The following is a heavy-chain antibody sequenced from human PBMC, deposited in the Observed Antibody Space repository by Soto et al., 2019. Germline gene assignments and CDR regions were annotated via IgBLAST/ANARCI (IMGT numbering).Heavy chain of an antibody. CDR3: AKQGLGSLATLCRGGDCHYAFDI. CDR1: GFTFINYA. D-gene: IGHD2-21*02. V-gene: IGHV3-23*01. Sequence: EVQLLESGGGLVQPGGSLRLSCAASGFTFINYAMSWVRQAPGKGLEWVSTTSGGGDGKYYAASVKGRFTISRDNSRNTVYLQMNSLRAEDKAIYYCAKQGLGSLATLCRGGDCHYAFDIWGQGTLVTVSS. CDR2: TSGGGDGK. J-gene: IGHJ3*02.